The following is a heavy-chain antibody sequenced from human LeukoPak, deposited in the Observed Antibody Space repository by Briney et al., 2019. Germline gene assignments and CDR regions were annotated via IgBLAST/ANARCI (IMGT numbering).Heavy chain of an antibody. CDR1: GFTFSNYW. CDR3: ARDDGFRGYDY. J-gene: IGHJ4*02. V-gene: IGHV3-7*01. D-gene: IGHD5-24*01. Sequence: GGSLRLSCAASGFTFSNYWMSWVRQAPGKGLEWVANIKQDGSEKYYVDSVKGRFTISRDNAKNSLCLQMNTLRAEDTAVYYCARDDGFRGYDYWSQGTLVTVSS. CDR2: IKQDGSEK.